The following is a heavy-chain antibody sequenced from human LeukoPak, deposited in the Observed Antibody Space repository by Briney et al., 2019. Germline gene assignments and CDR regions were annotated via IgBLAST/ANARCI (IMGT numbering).Heavy chain of an antibody. J-gene: IGHJ4*02. Sequence: GASVKVSCKASGGTFSSYAISWVRQAPGQGLEWMGGIILIFGTANYAQKFQGRVTITADKSTSTAYMELSSLRSEDTAVYYCARVKDGSYYFDYWGQGTLVTVSS. D-gene: IGHD2-15*01. CDR1: GGTFSSYA. V-gene: IGHV1-69*06. CDR2: IILIFGTA. CDR3: ARVKDGSYYFDY.